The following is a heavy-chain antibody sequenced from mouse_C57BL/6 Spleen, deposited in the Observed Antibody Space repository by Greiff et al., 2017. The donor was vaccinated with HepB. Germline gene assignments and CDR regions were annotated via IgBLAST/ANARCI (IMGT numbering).Heavy chain of an antibody. CDR2: INPNNGGT. CDR1: GYTFTDYN. Sequence: EVQLQQSGPELVKPGASVKMSCKASGYTFTDYNMHWVKQSHGKSLEWIGYINPNNGGTSYNQKFKGKATLTVNKSSRTAYMELRSLTSEDSAVYYCARVYGDWYFDVWGTGTTVTVSS. CDR3: ARVYGDWYFDV. J-gene: IGHJ1*03. V-gene: IGHV1-22*01. D-gene: IGHD1-2*01.